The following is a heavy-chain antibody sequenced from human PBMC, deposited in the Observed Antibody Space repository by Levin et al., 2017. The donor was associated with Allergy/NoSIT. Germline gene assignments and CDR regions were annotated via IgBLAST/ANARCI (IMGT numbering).Heavy chain of an antibody. CDR2: ISVYNGNT. Sequence: PGASVKVSCKASGYIITSNGLIWVRQAPGQGLEWMGWISVYNGNTNYAQKFQGRVTMTTDTSTSTAYMELRSLRSDDTAVYYCARGSYSSGPYNWFDPWGQGTLVTVSS. CDR1: GYIITSNG. V-gene: IGHV1-18*01. J-gene: IGHJ5*02. CDR3: ARGSYSSGPYNWFDP. D-gene: IGHD6-19*01.